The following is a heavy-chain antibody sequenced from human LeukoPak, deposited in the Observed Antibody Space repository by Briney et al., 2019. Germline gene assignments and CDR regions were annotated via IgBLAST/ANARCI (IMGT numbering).Heavy chain of an antibody. CDR3: ARGIGAAAGTGNYYYYYYMDV. V-gene: IGHV1-2*02. J-gene: IGHJ6*03. D-gene: IGHD6-13*01. Sequence: ASVKVSCTASGYTFTGYYMHWVRLPPGQGIEWMGWINTNSGGTNYSQKSQGRVTMTRDTSISTAYMELSRLRSDDTAVYYWARGIGAAAGTGNYYYYYYMDVWGKGTTVTISS. CDR1: GYTFTGYY. CDR2: INTNSGGT.